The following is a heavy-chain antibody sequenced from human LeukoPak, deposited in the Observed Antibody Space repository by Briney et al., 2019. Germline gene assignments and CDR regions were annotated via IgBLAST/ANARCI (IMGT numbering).Heavy chain of an antibody. CDR2: ISSSGGSI. CDR1: GFTFSSYS. V-gene: IGHV3-48*04. Sequence: PGGSLRLSCAASGFTFSSYSMSWIRQAPGKGLEWVSFISSSGGSIYYADSVKGRFTISRDNAKNSLYLQMNSLRPEDTAVYYCVRVSRGSGGYFDYWGQGTLVTVSS. D-gene: IGHD3-10*01. J-gene: IGHJ4*02. CDR3: VRVSRGSGGYFDY.